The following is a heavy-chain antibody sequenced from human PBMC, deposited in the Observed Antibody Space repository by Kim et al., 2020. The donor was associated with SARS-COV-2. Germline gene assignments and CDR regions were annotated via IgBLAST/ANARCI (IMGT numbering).Heavy chain of an antibody. CDR1: GFTFSNYW. J-gene: IGHJ4*02. Sequence: GGSLRLSCAASGFTFSNYWMHWVRQAPGKGLVWVSHINNDGSRTTYADSVKGRFTVSRDNAKNTLYLQMNSLRAEDTAMYYCASRIYTSFDSWGQGTLVTVSS. V-gene: IGHV3-74*01. CDR2: INNDGSRT. CDR3: ASRIYTSFDS.